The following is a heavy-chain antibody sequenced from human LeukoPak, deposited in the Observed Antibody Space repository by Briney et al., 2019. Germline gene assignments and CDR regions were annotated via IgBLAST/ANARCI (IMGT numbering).Heavy chain of an antibody. CDR1: GFTFSSYG. Sequence: GGSLRLSCAASGFTFSSYGMSWVRQAPGKGLEWVSAISGSGGSTYYADSVKGRFTISRDNSKNTLYLQMNSLRAEDTAVYYCAKGVVMAVVPFDYWGQGTLVTVSS. J-gene: IGHJ4*02. CDR3: AKGVVMAVVPFDY. CDR2: ISGSGGST. D-gene: IGHD2-2*01. V-gene: IGHV3-23*01.